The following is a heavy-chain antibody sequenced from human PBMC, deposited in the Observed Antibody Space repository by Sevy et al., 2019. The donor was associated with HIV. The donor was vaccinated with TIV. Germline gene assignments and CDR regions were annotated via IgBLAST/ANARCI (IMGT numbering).Heavy chain of an antibody. CDR1: GYTFTSYG. D-gene: IGHD6-6*01. V-gene: IGHV1-18*04. J-gene: IGHJ6*03. CDR3: ARVAFKSSSEEEYMDV. CDR2: ISAYNGNT. Sequence: ASVKVSCKASGYTFTSYGISWVRQAPGQGLEWMGWISAYNGNTNYAQKLQGRVTMTTDTSTRTAYMELRSLRSNDTTVYYCARVAFKSSSEEEYMDVWGKGTTVTVSS.